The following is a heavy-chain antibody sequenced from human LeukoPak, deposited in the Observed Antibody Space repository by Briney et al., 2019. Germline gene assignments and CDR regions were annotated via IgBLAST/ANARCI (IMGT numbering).Heavy chain of an antibody. CDR3: ARDNGAWISKY. Sequence: ASVKVSCKTSGYTFTTYAIHWVRQAPGQGLEWMGWINGGNGKTEYSQRFQGRVTLTRDTSASTAYMELRSLRSEDTAIYYCARDNGAWISKYWGQGTLVTVSS. CDR2: INGGNGKT. CDR1: GYTFTTYA. J-gene: IGHJ4*02. V-gene: IGHV1-3*01. D-gene: IGHD2-2*03.